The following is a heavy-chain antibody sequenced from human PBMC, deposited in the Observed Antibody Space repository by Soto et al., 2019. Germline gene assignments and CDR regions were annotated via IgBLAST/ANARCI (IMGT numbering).Heavy chain of an antibody. Sequence: PGGSLRLSCAASGFTVSSNYMSWVRQAPGKGLEWVSVIYSGGSTYYADSVKGRFTISRDNSKNTLYLQMNSLRAEDTAVYYCARDNNCSGGSCYSGNLFDYWGQGTLVTVSS. CDR2: IYSGGST. V-gene: IGHV3-66*01. CDR3: ARDNNCSGGSCYSGNLFDY. CDR1: GFTVSSNY. D-gene: IGHD2-15*01. J-gene: IGHJ4*02.